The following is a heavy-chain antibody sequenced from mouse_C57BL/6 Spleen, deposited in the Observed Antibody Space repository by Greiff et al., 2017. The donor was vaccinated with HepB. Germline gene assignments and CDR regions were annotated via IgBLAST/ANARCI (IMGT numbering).Heavy chain of an antibody. CDR1: GFTFSDYG. D-gene: IGHD1-1*01. CDR3: ARPHYYGSSIFDY. J-gene: IGHJ2*01. CDR2: ISSGSSTV. Sequence: EVKLMESGGGLVKPGGSLKLSCAASGFTFSDYGMHWVRQAPEKGLEWVAYISSGSSTVYYADTVKGRFTISRDNAKNTLFLQMTSLRSEDTAMYYCARPHYYGSSIFDYWGQGTTLTVSS. V-gene: IGHV5-17*01.